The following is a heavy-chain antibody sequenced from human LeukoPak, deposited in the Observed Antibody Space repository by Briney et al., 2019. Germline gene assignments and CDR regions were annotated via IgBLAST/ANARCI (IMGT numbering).Heavy chain of an antibody. Sequence: GGSLRLSCAAPGFTFSHYDMHWVRQAPGKGLEWVSAISSSSYYIYYADSIKGRFTISRDNAENSLYLQMTSLRAVDTAVYFCARGEEKATITALDSWGQGTLVTVSS. CDR1: GFTFSHYD. CDR2: ISSSSYYI. D-gene: IGHD5-24*01. V-gene: IGHV3-21*01. J-gene: IGHJ4*02. CDR3: ARGEEKATITALDS.